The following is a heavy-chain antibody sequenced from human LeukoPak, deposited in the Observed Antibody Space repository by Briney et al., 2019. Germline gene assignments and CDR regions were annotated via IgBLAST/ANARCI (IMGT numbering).Heavy chain of an antibody. D-gene: IGHD4-11*01. V-gene: IGHV4-38-2*01. CDR3: ASRTTVTNALSFDY. Sequence: PSETLSLTCGVSGYFVSSGYYWGWIRQPPGKGLEWIGNIYNTRSTYYNPSLKSRVTISVDTSNNQFSLKLSSVTSADTAVYYCASRTTVTNALSFDYWGQGSLVIVSS. CDR1: GYFVSSGYY. CDR2: IYNTRST. J-gene: IGHJ4*02.